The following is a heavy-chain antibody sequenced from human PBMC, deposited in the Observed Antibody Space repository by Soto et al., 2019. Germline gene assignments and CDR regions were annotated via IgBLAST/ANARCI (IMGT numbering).Heavy chain of an antibody. CDR1: GFTFTNYV. CDR2: IDAGNGNT. J-gene: IGHJ4*02. V-gene: IGHV1-3*01. Sequence: ASVKVSCKTFGFTFTNYVLFWVRQAPGQRLEWVEWIDAGNGNTVSSEKFQGRVTLTTDTSASTAYMELSSLKSEDTALYSCARYVFYLFRTASPSHFFDFWGQGSLVTVSS. CDR3: ARYVFYLFRTASPSHFFDF. D-gene: IGHD2-15*01.